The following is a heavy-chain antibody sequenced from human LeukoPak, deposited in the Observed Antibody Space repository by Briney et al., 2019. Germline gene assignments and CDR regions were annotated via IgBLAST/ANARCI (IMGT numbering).Heavy chain of an antibody. CDR3: AKDYSSSWAPYYMDV. J-gene: IGHJ6*03. D-gene: IGHD6-13*01. CDR1: GFTFSSYA. CDR2: ISGSGGST. V-gene: IGHV3-23*01. Sequence: GGSLRLSCAASGFTFSSYAMSWVRQAPGKGLEWVSAISGSGGSTYYAGSVKGRFTISRDNSKNTLYLQMNSLRAEDTAVYYCAKDYSSSWAPYYMDVWGKGTTVTVSS.